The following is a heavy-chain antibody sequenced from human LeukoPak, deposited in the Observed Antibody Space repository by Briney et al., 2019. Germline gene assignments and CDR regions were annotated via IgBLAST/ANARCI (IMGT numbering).Heavy chain of an antibody. D-gene: IGHD3-22*01. CDR1: GFTFTNYN. CDR2: ISAYNGNT. V-gene: IGHV1-18*01. J-gene: IGHJ4*02. CDR3: ARDGGGQTYYYDSSGSY. Sequence: ASVKVSCKASGFTFTNYNLHWVRQAPGQGLEWMGWISAYNGNTNYAQKLQGRVTMTTDTSTSTAYMELRSLRSDDTAVYYCARDGGGQTYYYDSSGSYWGQGTLVTVSS.